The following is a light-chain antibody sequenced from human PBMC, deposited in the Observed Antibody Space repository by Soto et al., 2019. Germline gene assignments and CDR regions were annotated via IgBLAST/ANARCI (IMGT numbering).Light chain of an antibody. CDR2: AAS. CDR3: LTLNSYPPAP. Sequence: DIQLTQSPSFLSASVGDRVTITCRASQGISSYLAWYQQKPGKAPKLLIFAASTLQNGVPSRFSGSGSGTEFTLTITSRQPKDFAIFSCLTLNSYPPAPFGLGPKV. V-gene: IGKV1-9*01. J-gene: IGKJ3*01. CDR1: QGISSY.